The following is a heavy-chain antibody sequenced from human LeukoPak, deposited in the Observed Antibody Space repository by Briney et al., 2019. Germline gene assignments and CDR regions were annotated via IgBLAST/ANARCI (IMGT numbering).Heavy chain of an antibody. CDR3: ARDLQFRLPEAFDI. CDR1: GGSISSYY. V-gene: IGHV4-4*07. D-gene: IGHD4-11*01. CDR2: IYTSGST. J-gene: IGHJ3*02. Sequence: KPSETLSLTCTVSGGSISSYYWSWIRQPAGKGLEWIGRIYTSGSTNYNPSLKSRVTMSVDTSKNQFSLKLSSVTAADTAVYYCARDLQFRLPEAFDIWGQGTMVTVSS.